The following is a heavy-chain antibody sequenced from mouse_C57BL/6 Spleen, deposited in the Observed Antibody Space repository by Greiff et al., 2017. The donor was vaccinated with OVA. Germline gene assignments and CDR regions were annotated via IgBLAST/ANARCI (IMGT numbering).Heavy chain of an antibody. CDR3: ARFYYGNYFYYAMDY. CDR2: ISYDGSN. D-gene: IGHD2-1*01. V-gene: IGHV3-6*01. J-gene: IGHJ4*01. Sequence: DVQLQESGPGLVKPSQSLSLTCSVTGYSITSGYYWNWIRQFPGNKLEWMGYISYDGSNNYNPSLKNRISITRDTSKNQFFLKLNSVTTEDTATYYCARFYYGNYFYYAMDYWGQGTSVTVSS. CDR1: GYSITSGYY.